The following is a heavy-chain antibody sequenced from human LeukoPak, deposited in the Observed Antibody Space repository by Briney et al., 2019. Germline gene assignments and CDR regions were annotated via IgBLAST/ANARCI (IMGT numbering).Heavy chain of an antibody. CDR1: GFTFSSYA. V-gene: IGHV3-30*04. Sequence: GGSLRLSCAASGFTFSSYAMHWVRQAPGKGLEWVAVISYDGSNKYYADSVKGRFTISRDNSKNTLYLQMNSLRAEDTAVYYCARAYYGVRGVIPADYWGQGTLVTVSS. CDR2: ISYDGSNK. J-gene: IGHJ4*02. CDR3: ARAYYGVRGVIPADY. D-gene: IGHD3-10*01.